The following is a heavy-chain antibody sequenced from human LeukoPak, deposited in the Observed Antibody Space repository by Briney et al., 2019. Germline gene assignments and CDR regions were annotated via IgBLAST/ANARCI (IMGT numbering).Heavy chain of an antibody. CDR3: VRPMTTTRNFEH. CDR2: ISFDGKNK. Sequence: PGGSLRLSCAASGFTFSSQPMHWVRQTPGKGPEWVALISFDGKNKFYGDSVIGRFTISRDNTKNTLFLQMNSLRAEDMGVYYCVRPMTTTRNFEHWGQGTLVTVSS. D-gene: IGHD1-1*01. CDR1: GFTFSSQP. J-gene: IGHJ4*02. V-gene: IGHV3-30*03.